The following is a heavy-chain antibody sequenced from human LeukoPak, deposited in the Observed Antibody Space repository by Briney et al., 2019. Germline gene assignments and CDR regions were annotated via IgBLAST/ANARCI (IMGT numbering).Heavy chain of an antibody. CDR3: ARPLYYYDSSGYYRY. J-gene: IGHJ4*02. CDR1: GCTFTSYY. V-gene: IGHV1-46*01. CDR2: INPSGGST. D-gene: IGHD3-22*01. Sequence: ASVKVSCKASGCTFTSYYMHWVRQAPGQGLEWMGIINPSGGSTSYAQKFQGRVTMTRDTSTSTVYMELSSLRSEDAAVYYCARPLYYYDSSGYYRYWGQGTLVTVSS.